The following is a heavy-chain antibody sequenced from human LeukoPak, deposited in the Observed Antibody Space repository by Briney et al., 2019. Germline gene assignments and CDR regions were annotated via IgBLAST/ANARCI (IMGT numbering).Heavy chain of an antibody. CDR1: GYTFTSYG. CDR2: ISAYNGNT. D-gene: IGHD6-19*01. V-gene: IGHV1-18*01. J-gene: IGHJ4*02. CDR3: ARDVGYSSGWYLEY. Sequence: GASVKVSCKASGYTFTSYGISWVRQAPGQGLEWMGWISAYNGNTNYAQKLHGRVTMTTDTSTSTAYMELTSLTSDDTAVYYCARDVGYSSGWYLEYWGQGTLVTVSS.